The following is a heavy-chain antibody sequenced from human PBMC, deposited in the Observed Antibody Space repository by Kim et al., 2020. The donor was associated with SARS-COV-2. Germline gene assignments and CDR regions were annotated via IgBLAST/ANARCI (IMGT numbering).Heavy chain of an antibody. D-gene: IGHD6-19*01. Sequence: YSPSLRSRISCYADTSKSQFSLKVTSVTAADTAVYYCARRGAVAGNPVFDYWGQGILVTVSS. J-gene: IGHJ4*02. CDR3: ARRGAVAGNPVFDY. V-gene: IGHV4-39*01.